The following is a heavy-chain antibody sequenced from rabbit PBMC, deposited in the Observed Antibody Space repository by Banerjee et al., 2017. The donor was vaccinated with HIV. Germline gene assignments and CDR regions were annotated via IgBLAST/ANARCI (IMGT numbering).Heavy chain of an antibody. CDR2: IYTGSGST. D-gene: IGHD7-1*01. Sequence: QEQLVESGGGLVQPEGSLKLTCTASGFSFSRGSDMCWVRQAPGKGLEWIGCIYTGSGSTWYASWAKGRFTISKTSSTTVTLQMTSLTAADTATYFCAKLYGYSGYNLWGQGTLVTVS. CDR1: GFSFSRGSD. J-gene: IGHJ4*01. CDR3: AKLYGYSGYNL. V-gene: IGHV1S45*01.